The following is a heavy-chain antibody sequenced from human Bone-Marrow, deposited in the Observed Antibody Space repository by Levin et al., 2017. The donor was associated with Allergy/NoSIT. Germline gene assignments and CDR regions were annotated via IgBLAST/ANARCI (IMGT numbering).Heavy chain of an antibody. CDR2: ISGNGGTI. V-gene: IGHV3-23*01. CDR3: AKDRGGGYCSGGSCSFDY. CDR1: GFTFRTYA. Sequence: GGSLRLSCAASGFTFRTYAMSWVRQAPGKGLEWVSGISGNGGTIYYADSVKGRFTISRDNSKNTLHLQINTLRAEDTAVYYCAKDRGGGYCSGGSCSFDYWGQGTLVTVSS. D-gene: IGHD2-15*01. J-gene: IGHJ4*02.